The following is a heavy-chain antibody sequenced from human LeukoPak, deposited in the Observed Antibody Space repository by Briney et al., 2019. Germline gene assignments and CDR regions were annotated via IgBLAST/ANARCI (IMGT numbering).Heavy chain of an antibody. CDR3: ARCQLAVAGSYYFDY. D-gene: IGHD6-19*01. V-gene: IGHV3-30-3*01. Sequence: GRSLRLSCAASGFTFSSYAMHWVRQAPGKGLEWVAVISYDGSNKYYADSVKGRFTISRDNSKNTLYLQMNSLRAEDTAVYYCARCQLAVAGSYYFDYWGQGTLVTVSS. CDR1: GFTFSSYA. CDR2: ISYDGSNK. J-gene: IGHJ4*02.